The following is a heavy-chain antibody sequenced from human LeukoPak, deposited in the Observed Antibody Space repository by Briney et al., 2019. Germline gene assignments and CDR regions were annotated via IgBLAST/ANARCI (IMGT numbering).Heavy chain of an antibody. J-gene: IGHJ6*03. CDR3: AKIGRRYDFWTGYYEEEVDYMDV. CDR2: INSDGSST. CDR1: GFTFSNYG. Sequence: PGGSLRLSCAASGFTFSNYGMSWVRRAPGKGLVWVSRINSDGSSTSYADSVKGRFTISRDNAKDTLYLQMNSLRAEDTAVYYCAKIGRRYDFWTGYYEEEVDYMDVWGKGTTVTVSS. D-gene: IGHD3-3*01. V-gene: IGHV3-74*01.